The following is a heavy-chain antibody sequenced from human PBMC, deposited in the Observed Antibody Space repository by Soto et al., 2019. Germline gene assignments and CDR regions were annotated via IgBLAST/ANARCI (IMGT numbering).Heavy chain of an antibody. CDR2: TSSTTNYI. V-gene: IGHV3-21*06. CDR3: ARESEDLTSNFDY. Sequence: GGSLRLSCAASGFTFTRYSMNWVRQAPGKGLEWVSSTSSTTNYIYYGDSMKGRFTISRDNGKNSLYLEIHSLRAEDTAVYYCARESEDLTSNFDYWGQGTLVTVSS. J-gene: IGHJ4*02. CDR1: GFTFTRYS.